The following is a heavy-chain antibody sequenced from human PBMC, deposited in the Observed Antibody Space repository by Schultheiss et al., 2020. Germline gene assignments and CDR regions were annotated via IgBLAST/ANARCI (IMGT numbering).Heavy chain of an antibody. Sequence: SETLSLTCTVSGGSISSYYWSWIRQPPGKGLEWIGYIYYSGSTSYNPSLKSRVTISVDTSKNQFSLKVSSVTAADTAVYYCARLSYYYYGMDVWGQGTTVTVSS. CDR1: GGSISSYY. J-gene: IGHJ6*02. V-gene: IGHV4-59*08. CDR2: IYYSGST. CDR3: ARLSYYYYGMDV.